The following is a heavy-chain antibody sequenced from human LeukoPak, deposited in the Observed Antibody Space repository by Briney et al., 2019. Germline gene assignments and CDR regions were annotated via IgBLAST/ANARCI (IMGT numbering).Heavy chain of an antibody. V-gene: IGHV3-33*06. J-gene: IGHJ6*02. D-gene: IGHD2-2*01. CDR1: GFTFSSYG. CDR3: AKDPPRYCSSTSCYGTGGV. Sequence: GGSLRLSCAASGFTFSSYGMHWVRQAPGKGLEWVAVIWYDGSNKYYADSVKGRFTISRDNSKNTLYLQMNSLRAEDTAVYYCAKDPPRYCSSTSCYGTGGVWGQGTTVTVSS. CDR2: IWYDGSNK.